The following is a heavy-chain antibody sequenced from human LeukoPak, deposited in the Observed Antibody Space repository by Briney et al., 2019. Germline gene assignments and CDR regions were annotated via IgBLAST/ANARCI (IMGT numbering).Heavy chain of an antibody. J-gene: IGHJ4*02. V-gene: IGHV4-38-2*02. CDR2: IYHSGFT. CDR3: ARSDTAGLKVDY. D-gene: IGHD5-18*01. Sequence: SETLSLTCTVSGYSMSSGPYWGWIRQPPGKGLEWIGTIYHSGFTYYNLSLKSRITISIDTSKNQFSLKLNSVTAADTAVYYCARSDTAGLKVDYWGQGTLVTVSS. CDR1: GYSMSSGPY.